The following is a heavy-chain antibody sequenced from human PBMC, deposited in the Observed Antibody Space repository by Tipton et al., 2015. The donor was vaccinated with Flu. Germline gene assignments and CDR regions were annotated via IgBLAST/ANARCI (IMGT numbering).Heavy chain of an antibody. V-gene: IGHV4-39*01. CDR2: IYYSGST. CDR3: ASIIAVAGTSRFDY. CDR1: GGSISSSSYY. J-gene: IGHJ4*02. D-gene: IGHD6-19*01. Sequence: TLSLTCTVSGGSISSSSYYWGWIRQPPGKGLEWIGSIYYSGSTYYNPSLKSRVTISVDTSKNQFSLKLSSVTAADTAVYYCASIIAVAGTSRFDYWGQGTLVTVPS.